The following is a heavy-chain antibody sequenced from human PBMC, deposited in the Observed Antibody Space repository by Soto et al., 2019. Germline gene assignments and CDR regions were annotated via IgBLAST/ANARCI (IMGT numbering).Heavy chain of an antibody. CDR1: GGSFSGYY. Sequence: PSETLSLTCAVYGGSFSGYYWSWIRQPPGKGLEWIGEINHSGSTNYNPSLKSRVTISVDTSKNQFSLKLSSVTAADTAVYYCARPFGRWSAYSSSSHYFDYWGQGTLVTVSS. V-gene: IGHV4-34*01. D-gene: IGHD6-6*01. CDR3: ARPFGRWSAYSSSSHYFDY. CDR2: INHSGST. J-gene: IGHJ4*02.